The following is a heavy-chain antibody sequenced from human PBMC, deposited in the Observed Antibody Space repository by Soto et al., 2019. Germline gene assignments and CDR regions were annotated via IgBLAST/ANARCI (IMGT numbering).Heavy chain of an antibody. D-gene: IGHD5-12*01. CDR1: GGSFSGYY. J-gene: IGHJ5*02. Sequence: QVQLQQWGAGLLKPSETLSLTCAVYGGSFSGYYWSWIRQPPGKGLEWIGEINHSGSTNYNPSLKGRVTISVDTSKNQFSLKLSSVTAADTAVYYCARNPRIVATISWFDPLGQGTLVTVSS. V-gene: IGHV4-34*01. CDR3: ARNPRIVATISWFDP. CDR2: INHSGST.